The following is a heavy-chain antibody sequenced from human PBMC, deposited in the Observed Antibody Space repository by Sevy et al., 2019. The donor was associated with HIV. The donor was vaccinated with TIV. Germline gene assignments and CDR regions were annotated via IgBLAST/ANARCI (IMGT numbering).Heavy chain of an antibody. CDR2: IWYDGSNK. D-gene: IGHD3-16*01. J-gene: IGHJ4*02. Sequence: GGSLRLSCAASGFTFSSYGMHWVRQAPGKGLEWVAVIWYDGSNKYYADSVKGRFTIARDNFRNTVYLQMNSLRAEDTAVYYCARKGGIYEHIDYWGQGTLVTVSS. CDR3: ARKGGIYEHIDY. CDR1: GFTFSSYG. V-gene: IGHV3-33*01.